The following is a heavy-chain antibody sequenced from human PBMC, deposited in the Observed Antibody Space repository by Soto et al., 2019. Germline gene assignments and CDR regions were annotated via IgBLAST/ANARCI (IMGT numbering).Heavy chain of an antibody. CDR1: GFTFSSYA. Sequence: GGSLRLSCSASGFTFSSYAMHWVSQAPGKGLEYVSAISSNGGSTYYADSVKGRFTISRDNSKNTLYLQMSSLRAEDTAVYYCVKAEARPYFYGMDVWGQGTTVTVSS. CDR3: VKAEARPYFYGMDV. J-gene: IGHJ6*02. D-gene: IGHD3-10*01. V-gene: IGHV3-64D*08. CDR2: ISSNGGST.